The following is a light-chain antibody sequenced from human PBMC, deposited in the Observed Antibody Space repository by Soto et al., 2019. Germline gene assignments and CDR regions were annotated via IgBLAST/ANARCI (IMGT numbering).Light chain of an antibody. V-gene: IGKV1-5*03. CDR3: QQSYSRPIT. CDR2: KAS. Sequence: DIQMTQSPSTLSSCVGDRVTITCGASQSIITSLAWYQQKPGKAPKLLIYKASSLQSGVPSRFSGSGSGTEFTLTISSLQPDDFATYYCQQSYSRPITFGQGTRLEIK. J-gene: IGKJ5*01. CDR1: QSIITS.